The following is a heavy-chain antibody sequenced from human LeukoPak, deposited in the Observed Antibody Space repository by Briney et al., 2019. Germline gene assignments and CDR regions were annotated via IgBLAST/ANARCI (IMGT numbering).Heavy chain of an antibody. CDR2: ISGSGGST. CDR1: GFTFSSYT. Sequence: PGGSLRLSCAASGFTFSSYTMSWVRRAPGKGLEWVSAISGSGGSTNYADSVKGRFTISRDNSKNTLYLQMNSLRAEDTAVYYCAKAHVAAADYYYYYMDVWGKGTTVTVSS. J-gene: IGHJ6*03. CDR3: AKAHVAAADYYYYYMDV. V-gene: IGHV3-23*01. D-gene: IGHD6-13*01.